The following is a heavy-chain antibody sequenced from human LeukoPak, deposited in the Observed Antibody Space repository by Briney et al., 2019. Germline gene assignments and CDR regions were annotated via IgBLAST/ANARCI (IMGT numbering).Heavy chain of an antibody. V-gene: IGHV1-2*02. J-gene: IGHJ4*02. Sequence: ASVKVSCKASGYTFTGYYMHWVRQAPGQGLEWMGWINPNSGDTNYAQKFQGRVTMTRDTSITTAYMELSSLTSDDTAVYYCARTGTYCSGGTCYYPYWGQGSLVTVSS. CDR3: ARTGTYCSGGTCYYPY. CDR2: INPNSGDT. D-gene: IGHD2-15*01. CDR1: GYTFTGYY.